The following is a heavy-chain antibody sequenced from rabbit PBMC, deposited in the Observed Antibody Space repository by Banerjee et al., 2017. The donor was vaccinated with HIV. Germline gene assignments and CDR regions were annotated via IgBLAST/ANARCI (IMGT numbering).Heavy chain of an antibody. J-gene: IGHJ4*01. CDR3: ARDGSSIAYYFNL. D-gene: IGHD1-1*01. Sequence: QEQLEESGGDLVKPGRSLTLTCTASGFSFSDKYVMCWVRQAPGKGLEWIGCINTNSGNTVYASWAKGRFTISKTSSTTVPLQMTSLTAADTATYFCARDGSSIAYYFNLWGPGTLVTVS. V-gene: IGHV1S45*01. CDR1: GFSFSDKYV. CDR2: INTNSGNT.